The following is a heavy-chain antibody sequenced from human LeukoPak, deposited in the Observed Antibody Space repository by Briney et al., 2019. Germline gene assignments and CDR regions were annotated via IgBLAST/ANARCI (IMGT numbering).Heavy chain of an antibody. V-gene: IGHV3-9*03. CDR1: GFTFSSYA. D-gene: IGHD6-6*01. J-gene: IGHJ4*02. CDR2: ISWNSGSI. CDR3: AKAGGYSSSSLAFFDY. Sequence: GGSLRLSCTASGFTFSSYAMSWVRQAPGKGLEWVSGISWNSGSIGYADSVKGRFTISRDNAKNSLYMQMSSLRAEDMALYYCAKAGGYSSSSLAFFDYWGQGTLVTVSS.